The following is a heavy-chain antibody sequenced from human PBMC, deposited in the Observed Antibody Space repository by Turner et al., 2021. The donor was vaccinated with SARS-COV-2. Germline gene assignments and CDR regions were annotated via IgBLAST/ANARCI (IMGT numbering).Heavy chain of an antibody. D-gene: IGHD3-16*01. CDR1: GYTFTGYY. Sequence: QVQLVQFGAAVKKPRASVKVSRQASGYTFTGYYMHWVRQAPGQGLEWMGWINPNSGGTNYAQKFQGRITMTRDTSISTAYMGLGRLGSDDTAVYYCARDLAVFSMWGQQYYFDYWGQGTLVTVSS. J-gene: IGHJ4*02. CDR2: INPNSGGT. CDR3: ARDLAVFSMWGQQYYFDY. V-gene: IGHV1-2*02.